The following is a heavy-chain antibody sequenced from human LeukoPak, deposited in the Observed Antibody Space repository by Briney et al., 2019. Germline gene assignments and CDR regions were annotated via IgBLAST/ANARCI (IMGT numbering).Heavy chain of an antibody. CDR2: IFYSGST. CDR1: SGSLSTSNYY. CDR3: AKSNGYGLIDI. J-gene: IGHJ3*02. V-gene: IGHV4-39*07. D-gene: IGHD3-22*01. Sequence: SETLSLTCTVSSGSLSTSNYYWGWGRQPPGKALEWLGNIFYSGSTYYSPSLKRRVTISLNKSRKQFSLKGKSVTAADAAVYYCAKSNGYGLIDIWGQGTMGTVSS.